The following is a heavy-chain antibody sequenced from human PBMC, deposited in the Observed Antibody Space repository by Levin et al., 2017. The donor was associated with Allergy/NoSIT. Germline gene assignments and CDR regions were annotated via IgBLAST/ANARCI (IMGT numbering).Heavy chain of an antibody. V-gene: IGHV3-7*01. CDR3: ARDVGAFDY. Sequence: LSLTCAASGFSFNNYWMTWVRQAPGKGLEWVANINYGGSEIYYVESVKGRFTISRDNAKKSLYLQMSSLTTEDTAVYYCARDVGAFDYWGPGTVVTVSS. J-gene: IGHJ4*02. D-gene: IGHD3-10*01. CDR2: INYGGSEI. CDR1: GFSFNNYW.